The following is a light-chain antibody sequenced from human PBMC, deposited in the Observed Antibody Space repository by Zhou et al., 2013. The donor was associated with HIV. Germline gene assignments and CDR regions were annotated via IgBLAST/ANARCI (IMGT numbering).Light chain of an antibody. V-gene: IGKV3D-20*02. CDR2: GAS. J-gene: IGKJ1*01. CDR3: QQRSNWPPT. Sequence: EIVLTQSPGTLSLSPGERAILSCRASQSVSNNYLAWYQQKLGQAPRLLIDGASNRATGIPDRFSGSGSGADFTLTISRLEPEDFAVYYCQQRSNWPPTFGQGTKVEIK. CDR1: QSVSNNY.